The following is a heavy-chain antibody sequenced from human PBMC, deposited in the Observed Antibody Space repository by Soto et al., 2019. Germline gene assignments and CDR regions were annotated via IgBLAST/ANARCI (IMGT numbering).Heavy chain of an antibody. Sequence: GASVKVSCKASGYTFTSYGISWVRQAPGQGLEWMGWISAYNGNTNYAQKLQGRVTMTTDTSTSTAYMELRSLRSDDTAVYYRARERTYYDILTGHDLDSWGQGTLVTVSS. CDR3: ARERTYYDILTGHDLDS. V-gene: IGHV1-18*01. CDR1: GYTFTSYG. D-gene: IGHD3-9*01. J-gene: IGHJ4*02. CDR2: ISAYNGNT.